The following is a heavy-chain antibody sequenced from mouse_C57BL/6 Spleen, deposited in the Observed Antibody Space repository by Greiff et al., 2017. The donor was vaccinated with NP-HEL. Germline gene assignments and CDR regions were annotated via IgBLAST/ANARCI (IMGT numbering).Heavy chain of an antibody. D-gene: IGHD1-1*01. Sequence: VKLLESGPELVKPGASVKISCKASGYAFSSSWMNWVKQRPGKGLEWIGRIYPGDGDTNYNGKFKGKATLTADKSSSTAYMQLSSLTSEDSAVYFCARTAYGSSDYFDYWGQGTTLTVSS. CDR1: GYAFSSSW. J-gene: IGHJ2*01. CDR3: ARTAYGSSDYFDY. CDR2: IYPGDGDT. V-gene: IGHV1-82*01.